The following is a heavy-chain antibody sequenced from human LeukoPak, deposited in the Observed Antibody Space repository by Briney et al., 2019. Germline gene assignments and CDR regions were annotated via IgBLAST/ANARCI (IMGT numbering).Heavy chain of an antibody. V-gene: IGHV4-34*01. CDR3: ARVHLLPTHYYGSGSYYKGIYWFDP. CDR2: INHSGST. D-gene: IGHD3-10*01. J-gene: IGHJ5*02. CDR1: GGSFSGYY. Sequence: SETLSLTCAVYGGSFSGYYWSWIRQPPGKGLEWIGEINHSGSTNYNPSLKSRVTISVDTSKNQFSLKLSSVTAADTAVYYCARVHLLPTHYYGSGSYYKGIYWFDPWGQGTLVTVSS.